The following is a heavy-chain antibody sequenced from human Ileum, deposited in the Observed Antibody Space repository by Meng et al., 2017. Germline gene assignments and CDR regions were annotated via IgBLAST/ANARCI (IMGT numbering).Heavy chain of an antibody. CDR1: GFTVSVNY. CDR2: IYVDGRT. V-gene: IGHV3-66*01. D-gene: IGHD3-22*01. J-gene: IGHJ5*02. CDR3: AKSVNFDAGGYYP. Sequence: GQRVESGGGLVQPGGSRRLSCAASGFTVSVNYMSWVRQAPGKGLEWVSCIYVDGRTYYADSVKGRFTIFRDSSKNTLYLQMNSLRAEDTAVYYCAKSVNFDAGGYYPWGQGTLVTVSS.